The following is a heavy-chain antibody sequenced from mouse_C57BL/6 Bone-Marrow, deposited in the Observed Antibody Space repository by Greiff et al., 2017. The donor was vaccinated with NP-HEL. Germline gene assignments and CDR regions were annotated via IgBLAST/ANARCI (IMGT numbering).Heavy chain of an antibody. CDR2: ISDGGSYT. V-gene: IGHV5-4*01. CDR3: ARDTIYYDYPWFAY. CDR1: GFTFSSYA. J-gene: IGHJ3*01. Sequence: EVNLVESGGGLVKPGGSLKLSCAASGFTFSSYAMSWVRQTPEKRLEWVATISDGGSYTYYPDNVKGRFTISRDNAKNNLYLQMSHLKSEDTAMYYCARDTIYYDYPWFAYWGQGTLVTVSA. D-gene: IGHD2-4*01.